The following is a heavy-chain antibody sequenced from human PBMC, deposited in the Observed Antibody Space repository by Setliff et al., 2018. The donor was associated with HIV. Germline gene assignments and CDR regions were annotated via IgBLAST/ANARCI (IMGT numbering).Heavy chain of an antibody. CDR1: GDSIGITNYY. Sequence: TLSLTCIASGDSIGITNYYWGWIRQPPGRGLEWVGSIYQSGRTFYNPSLSGRVTVSIATSKNQFSLKLTSVTAADTAVYYCARATGAADLWGQGTKVTVSS. CDR3: ARATGAADL. D-gene: IGHD6-13*01. CDR2: IYQSGRT. V-gene: IGHV4-39*07. J-gene: IGHJ5*02.